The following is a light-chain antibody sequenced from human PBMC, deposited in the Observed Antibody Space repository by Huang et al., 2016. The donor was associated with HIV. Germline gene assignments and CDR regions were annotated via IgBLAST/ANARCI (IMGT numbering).Light chain of an antibody. CDR2: GAS. V-gene: IGKV3-20*01. CDR3: QQYGTSPWT. CDR1: ESVRSTY. J-gene: IGKJ1*01. Sequence: EIVLTQSPGTLSLSPGEGATVSCSANESVRSTYLAWYRQSGGQAPRLLSYGASNRATGIPDRFSGSGSGTDFTLTISRLEPEDFAVYYCQQYGTSPWTFGQGTKVEIK.